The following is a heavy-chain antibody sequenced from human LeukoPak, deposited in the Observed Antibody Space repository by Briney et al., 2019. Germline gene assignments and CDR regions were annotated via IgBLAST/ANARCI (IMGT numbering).Heavy chain of an antibody. J-gene: IGHJ3*01. V-gene: IGHV3-30*02. CDR2: IRYDESEK. CDR1: GFTFNRYA. CDR3: AKAYSTYSFGYPDAFDL. D-gene: IGHD4-11*01. Sequence: GGSLRLSCVASGFTFNRYAMHWVRRAPGKGLEWVTFIRYDESEKYYVDSVKGRFSVSRDNFKSTLYLQMSSLRVEDTARYYCAKAYSTYSFGYPDAFDLWGHGTMVIVSS.